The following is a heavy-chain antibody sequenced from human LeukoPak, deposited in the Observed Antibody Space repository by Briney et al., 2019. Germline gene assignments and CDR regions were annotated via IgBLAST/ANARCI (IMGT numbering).Heavy chain of an antibody. Sequence: PSETLSLTCTVSGASISNYYWSWIRQTPEKGLEWMGHIHTSGGSSYYPSLKSRFTMSIDTSRNQLSLKLTSVTAADTAVYFCARLGSYHDFWGQGALVTVSS. J-gene: IGHJ4*02. CDR3: ARLGSYHDF. CDR2: IHTSGGS. V-gene: IGHV4-4*09. D-gene: IGHD1-26*01. CDR1: GASISNYY.